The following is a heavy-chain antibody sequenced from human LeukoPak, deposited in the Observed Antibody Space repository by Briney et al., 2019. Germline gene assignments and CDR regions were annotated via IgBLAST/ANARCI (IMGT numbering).Heavy chain of an antibody. CDR1: GFSINTAHY. D-gene: IGHD6-13*01. CDR3: ARGRSSVAAVGL. CDR2: ISHSGNA. J-gene: IGHJ1*01. V-gene: IGHV4-38-2*01. Sequence: PSETLSLTCAVSGFSINTAHYWGWVRQPPGEGLEWIGSISHSGNAYYNPSLKSRVTISLDASKNQFSLKVTSLTAADTAVYYCARGRSSVAAVGLWGRGTLVTVSS.